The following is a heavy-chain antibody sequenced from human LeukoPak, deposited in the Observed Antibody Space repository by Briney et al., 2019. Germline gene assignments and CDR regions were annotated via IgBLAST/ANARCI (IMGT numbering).Heavy chain of an antibody. CDR1: GGSISSYY. CDR2: IYTSGST. J-gene: IGHJ5*02. CDR3: ARSVVVVAATPRHNWFDP. Sequence: SETLSLTCTVSGGSISSYYWSWIRQPAGKGLEWIGRIYTSGSTNCNPSLKSRVTMSVDTSKNQFSLKLSSVTAADTAVYYCARSVVVVAATPRHNWFDPWGQGTLVTVSS. V-gene: IGHV4-4*07. D-gene: IGHD2-15*01.